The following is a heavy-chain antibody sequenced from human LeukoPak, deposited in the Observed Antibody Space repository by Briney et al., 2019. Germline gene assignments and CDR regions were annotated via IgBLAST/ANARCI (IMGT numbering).Heavy chain of an antibody. CDR1: GFTFSSYG. CDR2: IKQDGSEK. J-gene: IGHJ4*02. V-gene: IGHV3-7*01. D-gene: IGHD7-27*01. CDR3: TREGIWGTNWGTYY. Sequence: PGGSLRLSCAVSGFTFSSYGMHWVRQAPGKGLEWVANIKQDGSEKYYVDSVKGRFTISRDNAKNSLYLQMNSLRAEDTAVYYCTREGIWGTNWGTYYWGQGTLVTVSP.